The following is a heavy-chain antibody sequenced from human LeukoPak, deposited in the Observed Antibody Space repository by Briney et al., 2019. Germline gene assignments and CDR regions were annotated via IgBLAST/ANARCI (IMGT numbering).Heavy chain of an antibody. CDR3: AIGDIVVVPAAYYYYMDV. D-gene: IGHD2-2*01. CDR2: IIPIFGTA. CDR1: GGTFSSYA. Sequence: SVKVSCKASGGTFSSYAISWVRQAPGQGLEWIGGIIPIFGTANYAQKFQGRVTITADESTSTAYMELSSLRSEDTAVYYCAIGDIVVVPAAYYYYMDVWGKGTTVTVSS. V-gene: IGHV1-69*13. J-gene: IGHJ6*03.